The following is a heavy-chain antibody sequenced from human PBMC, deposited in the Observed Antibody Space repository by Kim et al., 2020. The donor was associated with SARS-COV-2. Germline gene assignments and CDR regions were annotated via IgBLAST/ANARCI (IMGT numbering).Heavy chain of an antibody. CDR3: AKDFRDSGYRYYFDY. J-gene: IGHJ4*02. CDR2: ITCSGGTT. D-gene: IGHD5-12*01. CDR1: GFTFSNYA. V-gene: IGHV3-23*01. Sequence: GGSLRLSCAASGFTFSNYALSWVRQAPGKGLEWVSGITCSGGTTYYVDSVKGRFTISRDNSESTLYLQMNSLRAEDTAVYYCAKDFRDSGYRYYFDYWGQGTLVTVSP.